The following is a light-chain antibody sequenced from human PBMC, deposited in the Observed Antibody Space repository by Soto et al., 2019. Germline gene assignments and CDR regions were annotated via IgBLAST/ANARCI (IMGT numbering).Light chain of an antibody. J-gene: IGKJ4*01. Sequence: DIQMTQSPSTLSASVGARVTITCRASQSINKWLAWYQQKPGKAPNLLIFDASNLQSGVPSRFSGSGFGTEFTLIISSLQPEDVATYYCQQYNSASSFGGGTKVEIK. CDR3: QQYNSASS. V-gene: IGKV1-5*01. CDR1: QSINKW. CDR2: DAS.